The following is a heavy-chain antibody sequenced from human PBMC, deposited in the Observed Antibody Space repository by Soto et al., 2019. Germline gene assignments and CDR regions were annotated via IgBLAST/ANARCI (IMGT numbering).Heavy chain of an antibody. CDR3: ARTPKSSPYYFDY. CDR2: IWYDGSNK. Sequence: GGSLRLSCAASGFTFSSYGMNWVRPAPGKGLEWVAVIWYDGSNKYYADSVKGRFTISRDNSKNTLYLQMNSLRAEDTAVYYCARTPKSSPYYFDYWGQGTLVTVSS. V-gene: IGHV3-33*08. CDR1: GFTFSSYG. J-gene: IGHJ4*02.